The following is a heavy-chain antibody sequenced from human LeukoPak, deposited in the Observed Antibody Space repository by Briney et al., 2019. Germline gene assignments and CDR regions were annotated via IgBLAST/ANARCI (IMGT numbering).Heavy chain of an antibody. V-gene: IGHV4-4*07. CDR3: ARGGGRHSSGCNWFDP. J-gene: IGHJ5*02. CDR1: GGSISSYY. D-gene: IGHD6-19*01. Sequence: PSETLSLTCTVSGGSISSYYWSWIRQPAGKGLEWIGRVYTSGSTNYNPSLKSRVTISVDTSKNQFSLKLSSVTAADTAVYYCARGGGRHSSGCNWFDPWGQGTLVTVSS. CDR2: VYTSGST.